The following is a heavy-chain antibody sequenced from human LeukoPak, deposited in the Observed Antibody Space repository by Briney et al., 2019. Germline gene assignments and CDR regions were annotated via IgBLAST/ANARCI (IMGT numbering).Heavy chain of an antibody. CDR1: GGSISSSNW. D-gene: IGHD3-10*01. CDR2: IYHSGST. V-gene: IGHV4-4*02. CDR3: ARGVLLSRQGDAFDI. J-gene: IGHJ3*02. Sequence: SETLSLTCAVSGGSISSSNWWSWVRQPPGKGLEWIGSIYHSGSTYYNPSLKSRVTISVDTSKNQFSLKLSSVTAADTAVYYCARGVLLSRQGDAFDIWGQGTMVTVSS.